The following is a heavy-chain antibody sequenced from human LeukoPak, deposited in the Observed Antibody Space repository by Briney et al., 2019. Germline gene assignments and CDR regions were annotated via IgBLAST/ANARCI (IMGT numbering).Heavy chain of an antibody. CDR1: GGSISSSSYY. CDR3: ARHSSPRITMIVVVRDAFDI. J-gene: IGHJ3*02. V-gene: IGHV4-39*01. CDR2: IYYSGST. Sequence: PSETLSLTCTVSGGSISSSSYYWGLIRQPPGKWLEWIGSIYYSGSTYYNPSLKSRVTISVDTSKNQFSLKLSSVTAADTAVYYCARHSSPRITMIVVVRDAFDIWGQGTMVTVSS. D-gene: IGHD3-22*01.